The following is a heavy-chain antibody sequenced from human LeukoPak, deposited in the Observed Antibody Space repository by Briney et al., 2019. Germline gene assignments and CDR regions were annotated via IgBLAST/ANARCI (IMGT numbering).Heavy chain of an antibody. CDR2: IYYSGNT. CDR3: ARDRDSSGLRDFDL. CDR1: GGSISSYY. J-gene: IGHJ2*01. D-gene: IGHD3-22*01. Sequence: SETLSLTCTVSGGSISSYYWSWIRQPPGKGLEWIGYIYYSGNTNDNPSLKSRVSISIDTSKNQFSLQLSSVTAADTAVYYCARDRDSSGLRDFDLWGRGTLVTVSA. V-gene: IGHV4-59*01.